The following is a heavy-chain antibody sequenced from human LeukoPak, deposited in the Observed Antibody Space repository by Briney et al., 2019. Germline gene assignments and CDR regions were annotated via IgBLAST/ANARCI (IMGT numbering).Heavy chain of an antibody. CDR1: GFTFSDYY. CDR3: ARDPRALYSSSWYYFDY. V-gene: IGHV3-11*01. Sequence: GGSLRLSCAASGFTFSDYYMSWIRQAPGKGLEWVSYISSSGSTIYYAGSVKGRFTISRDNAKNSLYLQMNSLRAEDTAVYYCARDPRALYSSSWYYFDYWGQGTLVTVSS. J-gene: IGHJ4*02. CDR2: ISSSGSTI. D-gene: IGHD6-13*01.